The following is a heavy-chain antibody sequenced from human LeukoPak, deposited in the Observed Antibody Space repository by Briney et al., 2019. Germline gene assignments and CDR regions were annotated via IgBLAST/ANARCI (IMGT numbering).Heavy chain of an antibody. CDR1: GGSISSYY. J-gene: IGHJ4*02. CDR2: IYYSGST. V-gene: IGHV4-59*01. D-gene: IGHD6-19*01. CDR3: ARGDSSGWYYFDY. Sequence: PSETLSLTCTVSGGSISSYYWSWIRQPPGKGLEWIGYIYYSGSTNYNPSLKSRVTISVDTSKNQFSLKQSSVTAADTAVYYCARGDSSGWYYFDYWGQRTLVTVSS.